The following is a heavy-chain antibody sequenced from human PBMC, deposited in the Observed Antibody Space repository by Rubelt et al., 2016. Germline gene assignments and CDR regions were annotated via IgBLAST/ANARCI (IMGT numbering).Heavy chain of an antibody. CDR3: ARVQMATNAYYYYGMDV. CDR2: IYYSGST. CDR1: GGSISSGGYY. Sequence: QVQLQESGPGLVKPSQTLSLTCTVSGGSISSGGYYWSWIRQHPGKGLEWIGYIYYSGSTYYNPSLKIRVTISVDTSKNQFSLKLSSVTAADTAVYYCARVQMATNAYYYYGMDVWGQGTTVTVSS. V-gene: IGHV4-31*03. J-gene: IGHJ6*02. D-gene: IGHD5-24*01.